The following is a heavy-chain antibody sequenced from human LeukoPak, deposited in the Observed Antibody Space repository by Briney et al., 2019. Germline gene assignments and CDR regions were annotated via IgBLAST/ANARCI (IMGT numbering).Heavy chain of an antibody. J-gene: IGHJ4*02. D-gene: IGHD1-20*01. CDR3: ARDTPLTGTTPDY. Sequence: PGGSLRLSCAASGFTFSSYSMNWVRQAPGKGLEWVSSISSSSSYIYYADSVKGRFTISRDNAKNSLYLQMNSLRAEDTAVYYCARDTPLTGTTPDYWGQGTLVTVSS. CDR1: GFTFSSYS. V-gene: IGHV3-21*01. CDR2: ISSSSSYI.